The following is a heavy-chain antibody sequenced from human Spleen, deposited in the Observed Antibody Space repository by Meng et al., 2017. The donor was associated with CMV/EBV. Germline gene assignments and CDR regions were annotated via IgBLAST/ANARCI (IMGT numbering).Heavy chain of an antibody. CDR3: GSVKRLGIDH. CDR1: GGSLSSSSYS. Sequence: QQCLGPGLRKPSATMSLTCPVSGGSLSSSSYSWGWIRQPSGKGLEWIATMYYTGTTYYNPSLKSRVTISLPTSKNQFSLKLTSLTAADTAMYYCGSVKRLGIDHWGQGTLVTVSS. D-gene: IGHD1-1*01. CDR2: MYYTGTT. J-gene: IGHJ4*02. V-gene: IGHV4-39*07.